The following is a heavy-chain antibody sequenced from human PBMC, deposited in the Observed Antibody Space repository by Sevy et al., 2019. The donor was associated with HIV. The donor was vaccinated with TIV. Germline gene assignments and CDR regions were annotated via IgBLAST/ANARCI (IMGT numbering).Heavy chain of an antibody. Sequence: GGSLRLSCVASGFTFSKNSMSWVRQTPGKGLEWVSTLSFACGRINYADSVKGRFTMSRDDSRNTFYLQMDSLRAEDTAIYYCVREGCSKPHDYWGQGTLVTVSS. J-gene: IGHJ4*02. V-gene: IGHV3-23*01. CDR1: GFTFSKNS. CDR2: LSFACGRI. D-gene: IGHD2-2*01. CDR3: VREGCSKPHDY.